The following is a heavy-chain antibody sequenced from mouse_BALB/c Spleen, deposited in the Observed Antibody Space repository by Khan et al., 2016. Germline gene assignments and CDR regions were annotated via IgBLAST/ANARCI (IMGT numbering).Heavy chain of an antibody. CDR1: GYSITSGFA. J-gene: IGHJ2*01. Sequence: EVQLKESGPGLVKPSQSLSLTCTVTGYSITSGFAWNWIRQFPGNKLEWMGYISSSGITGYNPSLKSRISITRDTSKNQIFLQLISVTAEDTATYYCGRSGNYFDYWGQGTILTVSS. CDR2: ISSSGIT. V-gene: IGHV3-2*02. CDR3: GRSGNYFDY. D-gene: IGHD1-1*02.